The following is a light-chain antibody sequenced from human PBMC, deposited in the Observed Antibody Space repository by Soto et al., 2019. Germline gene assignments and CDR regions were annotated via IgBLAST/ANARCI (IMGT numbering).Light chain of an antibody. CDR1: SSDVGGYNY. CDR2: DVS. CDR3: SSYTSSSTLVV. J-gene: IGLJ2*01. V-gene: IGLV2-14*01. Sequence: QSALTQPASVSGSPGQSITISCTGTSSDVGGYNYVSWYQQHPGKAPKLMIYDVSNRPSGVSNRFSGSKSGNTASLPISGLQAEDEADYYCSSYTSSSTLVVFGGGTKLTV.